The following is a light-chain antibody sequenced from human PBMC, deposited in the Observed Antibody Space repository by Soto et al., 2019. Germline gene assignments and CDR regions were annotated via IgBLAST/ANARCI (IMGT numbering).Light chain of an antibody. J-gene: IGLJ1*01. CDR1: HNDIGTYDY. CDR3: SSFTSNRIYV. CDR2: GVT. V-gene: IGLV2-14*03. Sequence: QSALAQPTSVSGSPGQSITISCTGNHNDIGTYDYVSWYQQHPGRAPRLLIHGVTTRPSGISGRFSASKSGLTASLTISGLQPEDEADYSCSSFTSNRIYVFGPGTKVTVL.